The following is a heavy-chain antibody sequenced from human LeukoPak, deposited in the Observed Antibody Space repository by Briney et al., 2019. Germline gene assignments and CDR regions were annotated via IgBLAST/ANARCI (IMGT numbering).Heavy chain of an antibody. CDR2: ISGSGGNV. CDR3: AKDSRSLAAAGGVDY. J-gene: IGHJ4*02. Sequence: GGSLRLSCAASGFTFSSYGMSWVRQAPGKGLEWVSSISGSGGNVYYAGSVRGRFTISRDNSKNTLYLQMNSLRAEDTAVYYCAKDSRSLAAAGGVDYWGQGTLVTVSS. CDR1: GFTFSSYG. V-gene: IGHV3-23*01. D-gene: IGHD6-13*01.